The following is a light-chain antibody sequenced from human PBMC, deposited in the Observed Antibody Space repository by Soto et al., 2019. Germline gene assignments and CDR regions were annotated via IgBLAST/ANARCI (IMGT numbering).Light chain of an antibody. CDR2: QAS. CDR1: QSISHW. Sequence: DIQMTQSPSTLSASVGDRVTITCRASQSISHWLAWYQQKPGKAPTLLIFQASSLESGVPSRFSGSGSGTEFTLPISSLQPDDFATYYCQHYHDFPWTFGQGTTVEI. J-gene: IGKJ1*01. CDR3: QHYHDFPWT. V-gene: IGKV1-5*03.